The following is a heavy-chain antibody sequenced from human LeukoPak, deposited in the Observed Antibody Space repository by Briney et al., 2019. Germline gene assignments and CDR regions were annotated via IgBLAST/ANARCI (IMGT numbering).Heavy chain of an antibody. CDR3: ARDQPGWSSSWYAFDY. CDR1: GYTFTNYY. CDR2: VNPSGGST. J-gene: IGHJ4*02. V-gene: IGHV1-46*01. Sequence: GASVKVSCKASGYTFTNYYMHWVRQAPGQGLEWMGIVNPSGGSTSYAQKFQGRVTMTTDMSTNTVYMELTSLRSEDTAVYYCARDQPGWSSSWYAFDYWGQGTLVTVSS. D-gene: IGHD6-13*01.